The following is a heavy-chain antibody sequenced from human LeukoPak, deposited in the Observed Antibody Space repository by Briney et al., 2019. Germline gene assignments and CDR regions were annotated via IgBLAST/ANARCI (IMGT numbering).Heavy chain of an antibody. J-gene: IGHJ3*02. Sequence: GGSLRLPCTASGFTFSNYAKSRVRHAPRKGREWVSEQINNGAYTNYIASAKSRFTISRDNSKNTLWLKMNSLRAADTPVYYRARKWNGGVDIWSQGTMVTVSS. V-gene: IGHV3-23*01. CDR3: ARKWNGGVDI. D-gene: IGHD1-1*01. CDR2: QINNGAYT. CDR1: GFTFSNYA.